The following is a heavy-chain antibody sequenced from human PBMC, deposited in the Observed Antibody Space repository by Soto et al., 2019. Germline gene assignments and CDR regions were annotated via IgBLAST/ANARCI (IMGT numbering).Heavy chain of an antibody. CDR3: ARVRQGFWSGYYFYYYYGMDV. CDR1: GGSFSGYY. CDR2: FNHSGST. D-gene: IGHD3-3*01. Sequence: PSETLSLTCAVYGGSFSGYYWSWIRQPPGKGLEWIGEFNHSGSTNYNPSLKSRVTISVDTSKNQFSLKLSSVTAADTAVYYCARVRQGFWSGYYFYYYYGMDVWGQGTTVTVSS. V-gene: IGHV4-34*01. J-gene: IGHJ6*02.